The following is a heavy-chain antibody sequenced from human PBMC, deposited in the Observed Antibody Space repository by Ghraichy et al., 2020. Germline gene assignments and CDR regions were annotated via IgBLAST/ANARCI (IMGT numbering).Heavy chain of an antibody. V-gene: IGHV3-21*01. CDR2: ITSDSSYI. J-gene: IGHJ6*02. CDR3: ARDGDPYFYYYAMYV. D-gene: IGHD2-21*01. CDR1: GFTFRTYD. Sequence: GGSLRLSCAASGFTFRTYDMNWVRQAPGKGLEWVSSITSDSSYIYYGDSVKGRFTISRDNAKNSLYLQMNSLRAEDTAVYFCARDGDPYFYYYAMYVWGQGAKGTGS.